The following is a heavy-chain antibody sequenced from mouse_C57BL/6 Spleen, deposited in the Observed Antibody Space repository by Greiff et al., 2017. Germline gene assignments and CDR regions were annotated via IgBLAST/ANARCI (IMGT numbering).Heavy chain of an antibody. D-gene: IGHD2-2*01. CDR2: IDPSDSYT. J-gene: IGHJ4*01. CDR3: ARDPIWLHAMDY. V-gene: IGHV1-69*01. CDR1: GYTFTSYW. Sequence: QVQLQQPGAELVMPGASVKLSCKASGYTFTSYWMHWVKQRPGQGLEWIGEIDPSDSYTNYNQKFKGKSTLTVDQSSSTAYMQLSSLTSEDSAVYYCARDPIWLHAMDYWGQGTSVTVSS.